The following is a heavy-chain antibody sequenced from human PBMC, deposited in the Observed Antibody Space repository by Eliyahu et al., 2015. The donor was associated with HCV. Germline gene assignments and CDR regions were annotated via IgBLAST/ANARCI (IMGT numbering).Heavy chain of an antibody. CDR3: ARDPSGWPFDY. CDR2: IKQDGSEK. J-gene: IGHJ4*02. CDR1: GFTFSSYW. Sequence: EVQLVESGGGLVQPGGSLRLSCAASGFTFSSYWMSWVRQAPGKGLEWVANIKQDGSEKYYVDSVKGRFTISRDNAKNSLYLQMNSLRVEDTAVYYCARDPSGWPFDYWGQGTLVTVSS. V-gene: IGHV3-7*03. D-gene: IGHD6-19*01.